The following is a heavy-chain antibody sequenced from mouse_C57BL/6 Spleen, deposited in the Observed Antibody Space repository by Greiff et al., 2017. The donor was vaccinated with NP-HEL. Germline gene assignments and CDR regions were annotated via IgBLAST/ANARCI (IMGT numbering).Heavy chain of an antibody. D-gene: IGHD2-5*01. CDR2: ISYDGSN. CDR1: GYSITSGYY. Sequence: EVQLQESGPGLVKPSQSLSLTCSVTGYSITSGYYWNWIRQFPGNKLEWMGYISYDGSNNYNPSLKNRISITRDTSKNQFFLKLNSVTTEDTATYYCARDRTPPYYSNYGAGMDYWGQGTSVTVSS. J-gene: IGHJ4*01. CDR3: ARDRTPPYYSNYGAGMDY. V-gene: IGHV3-6*01.